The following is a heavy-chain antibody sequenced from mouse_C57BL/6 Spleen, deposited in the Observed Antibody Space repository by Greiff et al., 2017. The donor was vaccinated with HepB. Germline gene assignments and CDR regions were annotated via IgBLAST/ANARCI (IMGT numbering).Heavy chain of an antibody. Sequence: EVQLQQSGAELVRPGASVKLSCTASGFNIKDDYMHWVKQRPEQGLEWIGWIDPENGDTEYASKFQGKATITADTSSNTAYLQLSSLTSEDTAVYYCTTYDYYGSSYAFAYWGQGTLVTVSA. CDR1: GFNIKDDY. J-gene: IGHJ3*01. V-gene: IGHV14-4*01. CDR2: IDPENGDT. CDR3: TTYDYYGSSYAFAY. D-gene: IGHD1-1*01.